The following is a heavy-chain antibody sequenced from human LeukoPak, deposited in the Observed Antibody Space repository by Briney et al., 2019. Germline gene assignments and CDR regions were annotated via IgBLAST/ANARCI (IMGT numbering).Heavy chain of an antibody. D-gene: IGHD3-22*01. V-gene: IGHV1-69*10. CDR2: IIPILGIA. Sequence: WASVTVSCTASGGTFSSYAISWVRQAPGQGLEWMGRIIPILGIANYAQRFQGRVTITADKSTSTAYMELSSLRSEDTAVYYCARVLMDYDSSGSKFYYYYYGMDVWGQGTTVTVSS. CDR3: ARVLMDYDSSGSKFYYYYYGMDV. J-gene: IGHJ6*02. CDR1: GGTFSSYA.